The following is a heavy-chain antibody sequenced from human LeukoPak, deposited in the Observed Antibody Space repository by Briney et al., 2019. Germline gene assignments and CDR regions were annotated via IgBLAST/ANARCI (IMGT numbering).Heavy chain of an antibody. V-gene: IGHV3-48*04. CDR1: GFTFSSFS. D-gene: IGHD3-10*02. CDR2: ISSSGSTI. Sequence: GGSLRLSCAASGFTFSSFSLDWVRQTPGKGLEWVSYISSSGSTIYCADSVKGRFTISRDNAKNSLYLQMNSLRAEDTAVYYCAELGITMIGGVWGKGTTVTISS. J-gene: IGHJ6*04. CDR3: AELGITMIGGV.